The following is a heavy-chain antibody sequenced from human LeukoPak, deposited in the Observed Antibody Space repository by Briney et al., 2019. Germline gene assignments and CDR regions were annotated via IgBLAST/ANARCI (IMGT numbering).Heavy chain of an antibody. CDR2: IYYSGST. CDR1: GGSISTYY. CDR3: ARGTTVIHNWFDP. V-gene: IGHV4-59*12. D-gene: IGHD4-17*01. Sequence: PSETLSLTCTVSGGSISTYYWSWIRQPPGKGLEWVGYIYYSGSTNYNPSLKSRVTISVETSKNQFSLKLSSVTAADTAVYYCARGTTVIHNWFDPWGQGTMVTVSS. J-gene: IGHJ5*02.